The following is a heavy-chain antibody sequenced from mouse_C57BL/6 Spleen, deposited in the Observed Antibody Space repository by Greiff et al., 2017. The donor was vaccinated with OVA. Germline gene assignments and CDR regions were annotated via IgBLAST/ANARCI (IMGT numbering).Heavy chain of an antibody. CDR1: GYTFTSYW. CDR2: IYPGSGST. Sequence: VQVVESGAELVKPGASVKMSCKASGYTFTSYWITWVKQRPGQGLEWIGDIYPGSGSTNYNEKFKSKATLTVDTSSSTAYMQLSSLTSEDSAVYYCARCPYDYDSPWFAYGAQGTLVTVSA. J-gene: IGHJ3*01. V-gene: IGHV1-55*01. CDR3: ARCPYDYDSPWFAY. D-gene: IGHD2-4*01.